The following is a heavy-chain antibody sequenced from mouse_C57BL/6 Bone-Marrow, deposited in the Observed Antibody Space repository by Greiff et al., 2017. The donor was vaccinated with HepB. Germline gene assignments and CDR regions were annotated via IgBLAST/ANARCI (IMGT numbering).Heavy chain of an antibody. CDR3: AKNYYGSSYGYFDV. Sequence: VKVVESGPGLVQPSQRLSITCTVSGFSLTSYGVHWVRQPPGKGLEWLGVIWSGGSTDYNAAFISRLSISKDNSKSQVFFKMNSLQADDTAIYYCAKNYYGSSYGYFDVWGTGTTVTVSS. CDR2: IWSGGST. V-gene: IGHV2-4*01. D-gene: IGHD1-1*01. J-gene: IGHJ1*03. CDR1: GFSLTSYG.